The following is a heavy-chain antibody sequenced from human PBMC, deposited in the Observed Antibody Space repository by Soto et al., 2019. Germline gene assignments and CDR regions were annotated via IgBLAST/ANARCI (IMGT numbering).Heavy chain of an antibody. J-gene: IGHJ6*03. CDR2: IWYDGSNK. CDR3: ARDPRKRPLGYMDV. D-gene: IGHD3-16*01. CDR1: GFTFSSYG. V-gene: IGHV3-33*01. Sequence: GGSLRLSCAASGFTFSSYGIHWVRQAPGKGLEWVAVIWYDGSNKYYADSVKGRFTISRDNSKNTLYLQMNSLRAEDTAVYYCARDPRKRPLGYMDVWGKGTTVTVSS.